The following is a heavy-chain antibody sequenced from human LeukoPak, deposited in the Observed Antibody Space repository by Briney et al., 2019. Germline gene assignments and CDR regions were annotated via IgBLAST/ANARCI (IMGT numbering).Heavy chain of an antibody. J-gene: IGHJ5*02. CDR3: AKESALFGGYNWFDP. CDR1: GFTFRSYG. Sequence: GGSLRLSCAASGFTFRSYGMSWVRQAPGKGLEWVSGISGRGDTTYYAGSVKGRFTISRDNSKTTLSLQMNGLRAEDTAVYYCAKESALFGGYNWFDPWGQGTLVTVSS. V-gene: IGHV3-23*01. D-gene: IGHD3-16*01. CDR2: ISGRGDTT.